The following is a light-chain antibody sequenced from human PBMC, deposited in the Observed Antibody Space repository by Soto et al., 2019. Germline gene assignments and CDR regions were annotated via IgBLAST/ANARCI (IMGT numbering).Light chain of an antibody. J-gene: IGKJ1*01. V-gene: IGKV3-15*01. CDR2: GAS. CDR1: QDVSSN. Sequence: EVVLTQSPGTLSLSPGERATLSCRASQDVSSNLAWYQQKPGQAPSLLIYGASTRATGLPARFSGSGSGTEFTLTIRSLQSEDFAVYYCQQYNDWPQTFGQGTKVDIK. CDR3: QQYNDWPQT.